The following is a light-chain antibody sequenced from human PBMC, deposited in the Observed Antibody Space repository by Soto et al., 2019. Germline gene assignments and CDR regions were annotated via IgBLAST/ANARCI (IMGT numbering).Light chain of an antibody. CDR1: QNINNY. V-gene: IGKV1-33*01. CDR2: DAS. CDR3: QQYENLPT. J-gene: IGKJ5*01. Sequence: DIHMTHSPSSRSSSVGYICTMTCQASQNINNYLNWYQQKPGRAPKLLIYDASNLEAGVPSRFRGSGSGTDFTFTISRLQPEDIATYYCQQYENLPTFGQGTRLEIK.